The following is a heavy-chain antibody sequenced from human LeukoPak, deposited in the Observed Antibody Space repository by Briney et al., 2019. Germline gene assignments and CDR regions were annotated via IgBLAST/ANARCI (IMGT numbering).Heavy chain of an antibody. J-gene: IGHJ5*02. CDR2: INHSGST. CDR3: ARRGYCSSWFSGRRFWFDP. Sequence: SETLSLTCAVYGGSFSGYYWSWIRQPPGKGLEWIGEINHSGSTNYNPSLKSRVTISVDTSKNQFSLKLSSVTAADTAVYYCARRGYCSSWFSGRRFWFDPWGQGTLVTVSS. CDR1: GGSFSGYY. D-gene: IGHD6-13*01. V-gene: IGHV4-34*01.